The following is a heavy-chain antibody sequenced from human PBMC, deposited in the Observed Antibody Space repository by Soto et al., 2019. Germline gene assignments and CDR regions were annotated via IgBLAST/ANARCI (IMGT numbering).Heavy chain of an antibody. CDR1: EFTFSSSW. Sequence: GGSLRLSCVVSEFTFSSSWMHWVRQGPGKGLVWVSRINSDGSYTNYADSVKGRFTTSRDNAKSILYLQMNSLRAEDTALYYCVSGWADYWGQGTLVTVSS. CDR2: INSDGSYT. J-gene: IGHJ4*02. CDR3: VSGWADY. D-gene: IGHD1-26*01. V-gene: IGHV3-74*01.